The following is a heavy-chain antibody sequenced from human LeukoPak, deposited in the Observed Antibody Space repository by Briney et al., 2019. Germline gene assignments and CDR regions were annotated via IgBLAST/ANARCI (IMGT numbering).Heavy chain of an antibody. CDR1: GYTFTSYD. CDR2: MNPNSGNT. CDR3: ARIRFYYHRGPDLDLYYFDY. V-gene: IGHV1-8*03. Sequence: ASVKVSCKASGYTFTSYDINWVRQATGQGLEWMGWMNPNSGNTGYAQKFQGRVTITRNTSISTAYMELSSLRSEDTAVYYCARIRFYYHRGPDLDLYYFDYWGQGTLVTVSS. J-gene: IGHJ4*02. D-gene: IGHD3-22*01.